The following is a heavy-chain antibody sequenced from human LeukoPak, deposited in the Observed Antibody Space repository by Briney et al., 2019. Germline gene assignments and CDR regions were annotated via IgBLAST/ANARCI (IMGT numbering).Heavy chain of an antibody. J-gene: IGHJ2*01. CDR2: IYYSGST. V-gene: IGHV4-59*01. CDR1: GGPISSYY. D-gene: IGHD6-13*01. CDR3: ARERVAVAGTKGTDWYFDL. Sequence: NPSETLSLTCTVSGGPISSYYWSWIRQPPGKGLEWIGYIYYSGSTNYNPSLKSLVTISVDTSKNQFSLKLSSVTAADTAVYYCARERVAVAGTKGTDWYFDLWGRGTLVTVSS.